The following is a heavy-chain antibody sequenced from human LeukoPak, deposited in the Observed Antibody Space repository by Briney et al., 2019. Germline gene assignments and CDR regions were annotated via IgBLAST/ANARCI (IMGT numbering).Heavy chain of an antibody. D-gene: IGHD1-26*01. V-gene: IGHV3-23*01. CDR3: AKDPQLSGSYYFEDVVY. CDR2: ISGSGGST. CDR1: GFTFSSYG. J-gene: IGHJ4*02. Sequence: PGGTLRLSCAASGFTFSSYGMSWVRQAPGKGLEWVSAISGSGGSTYYADSVKGRFTISRDNSKNTLYLQMNSLRAEDTAVYYCAKDPQLSGSYYFEDVVYWGQGTLVTVSS.